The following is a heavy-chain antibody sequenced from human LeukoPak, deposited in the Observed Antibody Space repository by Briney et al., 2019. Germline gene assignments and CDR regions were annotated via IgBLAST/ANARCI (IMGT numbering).Heavy chain of an antibody. CDR1: GYTFTSYG. CDR2: ISAYNGNT. CDR3: ARVYYGSGSYYNGLGDYYYYYGMDV. V-gene: IGHV1-18*01. D-gene: IGHD3-10*01. Sequence: GASVKVSCKASGYTFTSYGISWVRQAPGQGLEWMGWISAYNGNTNYAQKLQGRVTMTTDTSTSTAYMELRSLRSDDTAVHYCARVYYGSGSYYNGLGDYYYYYGMDVWGQGTTVTVSS. J-gene: IGHJ6*02.